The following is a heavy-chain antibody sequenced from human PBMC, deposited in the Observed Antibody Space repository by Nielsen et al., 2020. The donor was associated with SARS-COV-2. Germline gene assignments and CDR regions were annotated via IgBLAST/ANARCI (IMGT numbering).Heavy chain of an antibody. D-gene: IGHD5-18*01. CDR2: ISGSGGST. Sequence: GGSLRLSCAASGFTFSSYAMSWVRQAPGKGLEWVSAISGSGGSTYYADSVKGRFTISRDNSKNTLYLQMNSLRAEDTAVYYCAKDFGFGSYGDYFDYWGQGTLVTVSS. CDR3: AKDFGFGSYGDYFDY. V-gene: IGHV3-23*01. CDR1: GFTFSSYA. J-gene: IGHJ4*02.